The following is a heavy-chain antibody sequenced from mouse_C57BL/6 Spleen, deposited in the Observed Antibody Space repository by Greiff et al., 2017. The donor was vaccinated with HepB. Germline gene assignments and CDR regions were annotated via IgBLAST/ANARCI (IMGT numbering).Heavy chain of an antibody. CDR3: ARSGTTTVPDY. D-gene: IGHD1-1*01. Sequence: VQLQQPGAELVKPGASVKLSCKASGYTFTSYWMHWVKQRPGQGLEWIGMIHPNSGSTNYNEKFKSKATLTVDKSSSTAYMQLSSLTSEDSAVYYCARSGTTTVPDYWGQGTTLTVSS. CDR1: GYTFTSYW. CDR2: IHPNSGST. J-gene: IGHJ2*01. V-gene: IGHV1-64*01.